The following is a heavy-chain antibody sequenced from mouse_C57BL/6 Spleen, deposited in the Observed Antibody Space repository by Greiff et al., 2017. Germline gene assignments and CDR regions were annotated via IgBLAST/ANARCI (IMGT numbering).Heavy chain of an antibody. V-gene: IGHV2-2*01. CDR3: ARNGARTGKRGLAMDY. CDR2: IWSGGST. J-gene: IGHJ4*01. D-gene: IGHD4-1*01. Sequence: QVQLQQSGPGLVQPSQSLSIPCTVPGFSLTSYGVHWVRPSPGKGLEWLGVIWSGGSTDYNAAFISRLSISKDNSKSQVFFKINSLQADDTAIYYCARNGARTGKRGLAMDYWGQGTSVTVSS. CDR1: GFSLTSYG.